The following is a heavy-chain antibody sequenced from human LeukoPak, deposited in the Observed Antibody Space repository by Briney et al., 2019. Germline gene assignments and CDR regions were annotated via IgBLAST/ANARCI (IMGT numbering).Heavy chain of an antibody. V-gene: IGHV3-30*18. CDR3: ANGGHYHGSGSPPGFY. J-gene: IGHJ4*02. CDR1: GLTFSSYG. D-gene: IGHD3-10*01. Sequence: GGSLRLSCAASGLTFSSYGMHWVRQAPGKGLEWVALISYDGSKKYYAESVKGRFTVSRDNSKSTLYLQMNSLRVEDTAVYYCANGGHYHGSGSPPGFYWGQGTPVTVSS. CDR2: ISYDGSKK.